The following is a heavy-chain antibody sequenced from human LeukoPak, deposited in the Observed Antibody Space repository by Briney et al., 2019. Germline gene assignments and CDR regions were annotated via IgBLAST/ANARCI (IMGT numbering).Heavy chain of an antibody. CDR1: GGSISSYY. Sequence: SETLSLTCTVSGGSISSYYWSWIRQPLGKGLEWIGYIYYSGSTNYNPSLKSRVTISVDASKNQFSLKLSSVTAADTAVYYCARRAARRRYFDYWGQGTLVTVSS. J-gene: IGHJ4*02. CDR3: ARRAARRRYFDY. D-gene: IGHD6-6*01. V-gene: IGHV4-59*01. CDR2: IYYSGST.